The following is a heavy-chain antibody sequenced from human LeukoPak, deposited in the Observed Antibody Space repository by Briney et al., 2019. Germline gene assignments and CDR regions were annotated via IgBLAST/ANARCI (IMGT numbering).Heavy chain of an antibody. CDR1: GYTFTSYD. CDR3: ATSGGTWSYFDY. CDR2: MNPNSGNT. Sequence: ASVKVSCKASGYTFTSYDINWVRQATGQGLEWMGWMNPNSGNTGYAQKFQGRVTMTRNTSISKAYMELSSLRSEDTAVYYCATSGGTWSYFDYWGQGTLVTVSS. D-gene: IGHD1-1*01. V-gene: IGHV1-8*01. J-gene: IGHJ4*02.